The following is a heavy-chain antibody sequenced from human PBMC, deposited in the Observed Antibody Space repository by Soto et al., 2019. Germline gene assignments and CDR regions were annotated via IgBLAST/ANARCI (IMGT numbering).Heavy chain of an antibody. V-gene: IGHV1-18*01. Sequence: QVQLVQSGAEVKKPGASVKVSCKASGYTFTSYGISWVRQAPGQGLEWMGWISAYNGNTNYAQKLQGRVTMTTDTSTSTASMELRSLRSEDTAVYYCARAVIAVAGMGNRIDYWGQGTLGTVSS. CDR1: GYTFTSYG. D-gene: IGHD6-19*01. CDR3: ARAVIAVAGMGNRIDY. CDR2: ISAYNGNT. J-gene: IGHJ4*02.